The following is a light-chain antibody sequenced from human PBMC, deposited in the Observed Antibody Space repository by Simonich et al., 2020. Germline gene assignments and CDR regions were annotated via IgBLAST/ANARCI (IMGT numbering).Light chain of an antibody. CDR3: QQYYSTPLT. CDR2: WAS. CDR1: QGGLYSSNNKNY. Sequence: DIVMTQSPDSLAVSLGERATINCKSSQGGLYSSNNKNYLAWYQQKPGQPPKLLIYWASTRESGVPDRFIGSGSGTDFTLTISSLQAEDVAVYYCQQYYSTPLTFGGGTKVEIK. J-gene: IGKJ4*01. V-gene: IGKV4-1*01.